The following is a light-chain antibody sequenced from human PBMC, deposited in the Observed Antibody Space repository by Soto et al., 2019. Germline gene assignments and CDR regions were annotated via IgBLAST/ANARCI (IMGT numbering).Light chain of an antibody. CDR1: QGINCW. J-gene: IGKJ1*01. Sequence: DIQMTQSPSSVSASVGDRVTMTCRASQGINCWLAWYQQKPGKAPKLLFYAASNLQSAVPSRFSGSGSGTDFTLTIISLQPEDFATYYCQQANSFPWTFGQGTKVDIK. CDR3: QQANSFPWT. CDR2: AAS. V-gene: IGKV1-12*01.